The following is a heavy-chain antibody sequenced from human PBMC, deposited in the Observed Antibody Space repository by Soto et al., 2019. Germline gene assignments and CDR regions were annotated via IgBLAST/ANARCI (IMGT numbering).Heavy chain of an antibody. CDR2: IYHSGST. V-gene: IGHV4-4*02. CDR3: ARATWWGDSLNAFDI. CDR1: GGSTSRTNW. D-gene: IGHD2-8*02. J-gene: IGHJ3*02. Sequence: PSETLSLTCAVSGGSTSRTNWWSWVRQPPGKGLEWIGEIYHSGSTNYNPSLKSRVTISVDKSKNQFSLKLSSVTAADTSVYYCARATWWGDSLNAFDIWGQGTMDTVSS.